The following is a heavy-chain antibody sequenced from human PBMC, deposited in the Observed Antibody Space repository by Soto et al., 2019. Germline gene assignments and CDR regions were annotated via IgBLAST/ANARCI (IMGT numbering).Heavy chain of an antibody. Sequence: GASVKVSCKASGYTFTSYDINWVRQATGQGLEWMGWMNPNSGNTGYAQKFQGRVTMTRNTSISTAYMELSSLRSEDTAVYYCARGYSYGLGHQQEYYYYGMDVWGQGTTVTVSS. CDR3: ARGYSYGLGHQQEYYYYGMDV. CDR2: MNPNSGNT. V-gene: IGHV1-8*01. J-gene: IGHJ6*02. CDR1: GYTFTSYD. D-gene: IGHD5-18*01.